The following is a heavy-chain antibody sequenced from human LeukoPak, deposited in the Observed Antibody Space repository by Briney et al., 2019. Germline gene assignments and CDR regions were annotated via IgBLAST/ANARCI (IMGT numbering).Heavy chain of an antibody. CDR2: ISSSSSYI. D-gene: IGHD6-19*01. J-gene: IGHJ4*02. CDR3: ARGSWQWLVFDY. Sequence: PGGSLRLSCAASRFTFSTFAMTWVRQAPGKGLEWVSSISSSSSYIYYADSVKGRFTISRDNAKNSLYLQMNSLRAEDTAVYYCARGSWQWLVFDYWGQGTLVTVSS. CDR1: RFTFSTFA. V-gene: IGHV3-21*01.